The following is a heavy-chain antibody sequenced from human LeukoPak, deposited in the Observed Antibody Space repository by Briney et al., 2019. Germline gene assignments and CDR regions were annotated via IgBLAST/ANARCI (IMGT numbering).Heavy chain of an antibody. D-gene: IGHD4-17*01. Sequence: GGSLRLSCAASGFTFSSYGMHWVRQAPGKGLEWVAVIWYDGSNKYYADSVKGRFTISRDNSKNTLYLQMNSLRAEDTAVYYCARDMTTVTTLNYCYYGMDVWGQGTTVTVSS. V-gene: IGHV3-33*01. CDR1: GFTFSSYG. J-gene: IGHJ6*02. CDR3: ARDMTTVTTLNYCYYGMDV. CDR2: IWYDGSNK.